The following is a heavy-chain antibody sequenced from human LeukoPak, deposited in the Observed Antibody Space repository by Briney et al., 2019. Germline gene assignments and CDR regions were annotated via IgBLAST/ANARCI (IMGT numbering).Heavy chain of an antibody. Sequence: PSETLSLTCAVYGGSFSGYYWSWIRQPPGKGLEWIGEINHSGSTNYNPSLKSRVTISVDTSKNQFSLKLSSVTAADTAVYYCARGTKQLVRWFDPWGQGTLVTVSS. CDR3: ARGTKQLVRWFDP. J-gene: IGHJ5*02. CDR2: INHSGST. V-gene: IGHV4-34*01. D-gene: IGHD6-6*01. CDR1: GGSFSGYY.